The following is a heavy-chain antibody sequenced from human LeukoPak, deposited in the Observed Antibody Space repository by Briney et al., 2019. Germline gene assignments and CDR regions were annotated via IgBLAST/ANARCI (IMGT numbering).Heavy chain of an antibody. J-gene: IGHJ3*02. V-gene: IGHV1-8*01. CDR2: MNPNSGKT. D-gene: IGHD4-4*01. CDR1: GYTFTSYD. Sequence: ASVKVSCKASGYTFTSYDINWVRQATGQGLEWMGGMNPNSGKTGYAQKFQGRVTMTRNTSISTAYMELRSLRSEDTAVYYCARVESNDAFDIWGQGTIVTVSS. CDR3: ARVESNDAFDI.